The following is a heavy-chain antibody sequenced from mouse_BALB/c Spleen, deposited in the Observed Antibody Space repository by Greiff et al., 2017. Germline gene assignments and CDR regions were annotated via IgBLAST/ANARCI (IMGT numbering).Heavy chain of an antibody. D-gene: IGHD1-1*01. Sequence: DVMLVESGGGLVKPGGSLKLSCAASGFTFSSYAMSWVRQTPEKRLEWVASISSGGSTYYPDSVKGRFTISRDNARNILYLQMSSLRSEDTAMYYCARGGGITYYFDYWGQGTTLTVSS. V-gene: IGHV5-6-5*01. J-gene: IGHJ2*01. CDR3: ARGGGITYYFDY. CDR2: ISSGGST. CDR1: GFTFSSYA.